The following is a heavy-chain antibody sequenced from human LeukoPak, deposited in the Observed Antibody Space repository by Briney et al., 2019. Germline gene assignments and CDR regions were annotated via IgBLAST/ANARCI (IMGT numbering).Heavy chain of an antibody. V-gene: IGHV3-7*04. Sequence: PGGSLRLSCAVSGFTYSSHWMTWVRQAPGKGLEWVANLKEDGSEKYYVDSVKGRFTISRDNAKNSLYLQMNSLRCDDTAVYYCARGVYYFDYWGQGTLVTVSS. CDR2: LKEDGSEK. CDR1: GFTYSSHW. CDR3: ARGVYYFDY. J-gene: IGHJ4*02.